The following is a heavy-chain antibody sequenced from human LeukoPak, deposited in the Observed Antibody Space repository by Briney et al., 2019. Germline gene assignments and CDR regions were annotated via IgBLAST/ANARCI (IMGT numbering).Heavy chain of an antibody. CDR1: GDSMSSYF. Sequence: SETLSLTRTVSGDSMSSYFWTWVRQFPGKGLEWVGYIYQTTTTYNPSLKGRATISADMSQNQLSLKVTSVTAADTAVYYCARNFPGRTEDVWGKGTTVIVSS. D-gene: IGHD1-14*01. V-gene: IGHV4-59*01. J-gene: IGHJ6*04. CDR3: ARNFPGRTEDV. CDR2: IYQTTT.